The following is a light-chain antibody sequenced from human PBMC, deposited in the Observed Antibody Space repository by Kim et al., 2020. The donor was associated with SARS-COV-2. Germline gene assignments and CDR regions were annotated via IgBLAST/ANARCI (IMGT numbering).Light chain of an antibody. CDR3: QSYDTNFDVI. V-gene: IGLV6-57*03. CDR2: EDN. J-gene: IGLJ2*01. Sequence: KKVTISCTRASGSIATNYVQWYQQRSGSAPRIVIYEDNQRPSGVPDRFSGSTDSSSNSASLTISGLKTEDEADYYCQSYDTNFDVIFGGGTQLTVL. CDR1: SGSIATNY.